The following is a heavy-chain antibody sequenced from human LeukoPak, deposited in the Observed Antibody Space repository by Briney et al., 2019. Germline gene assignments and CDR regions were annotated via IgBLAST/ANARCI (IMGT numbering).Heavy chain of an antibody. CDR2: INHSGST. CDR3: ATLTRRNYYYGMDV. CDR1: GGSFSGYY. V-gene: IGHV4-34*01. Sequence: PSETLSLTCAVYGGSFSGYYWSWIRQPPGKGLEWIGEINHSGSTNYNPSLKSRVTISVDTSKNQFSLKLSSVTAADTAVYYCATLTRRNYYYGMDVWGQGTTVTVSS. J-gene: IGHJ6*02. D-gene: IGHD4-11*01.